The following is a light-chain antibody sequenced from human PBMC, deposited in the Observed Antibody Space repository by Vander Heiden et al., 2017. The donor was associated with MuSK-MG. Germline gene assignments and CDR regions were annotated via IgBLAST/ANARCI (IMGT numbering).Light chain of an antibody. V-gene: IGKV1-5*03. Sequence: DIKLTPSPSTLSASVVDGVTITCRPSQSSSSLAALYQQKPGKAPKLLIDKASFLDSGVSSRFSGSGSGTEFILIISMLQSDDFATYYRQQYHYHWTFGPGTKVEIQ. J-gene: IGKJ1*01. CDR3: QQYHYHWT. CDR2: KAS. CDR1: QSSSSL.